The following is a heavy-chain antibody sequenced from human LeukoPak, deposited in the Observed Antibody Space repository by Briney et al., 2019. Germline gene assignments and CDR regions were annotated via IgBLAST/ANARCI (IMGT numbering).Heavy chain of an antibody. CDR1: GYTFTGYH. J-gene: IGHJ4*02. Sequence: GASVKVSCKASGYTFTGYHIHWVGQAPGQGLEWMGWINPNSGGTYYAQKFQGRVTMTRDTSISTAYMELSGLRSDDTAVYYCARDKAAAGTNYFDYWGQGTLVTVSS. D-gene: IGHD6-13*01. CDR3: ARDKAAAGTNYFDY. CDR2: INPNSGGT. V-gene: IGHV1-2*02.